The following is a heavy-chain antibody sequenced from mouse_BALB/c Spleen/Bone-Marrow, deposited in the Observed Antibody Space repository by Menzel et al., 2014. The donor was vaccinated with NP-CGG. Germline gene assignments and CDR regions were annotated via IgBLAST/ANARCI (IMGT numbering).Heavy chain of an antibody. V-gene: IGHV1-52*01. Sequence: VQLQQSGPDLVRPGSSVKMSCKASDYTFTTYWMHWVKQRPGQGLEWIGMIDPSTSETRLNQKYKDKATLIVDKSSNTAYMQLSSLTSEDSAVYYCARRTLAMDYWGQGTSVTVSS. J-gene: IGHJ4*01. CDR2: IDPSTSET. CDR3: ARRTLAMDY. CDR1: DYTFTTYW.